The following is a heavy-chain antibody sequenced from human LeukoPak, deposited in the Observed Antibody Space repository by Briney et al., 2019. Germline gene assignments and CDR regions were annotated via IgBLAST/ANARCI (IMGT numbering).Heavy chain of an antibody. CDR1: GGSFSGYY. Sequence: SETLSPTCAVYGGSFSGYYWSWIRQPPGKGLEWIGEINHSGSTNYNPSLKSRVTISVDTSKNQFSLKLSSVTAADTAVYYCASSHSILGYSYGYVLWGQGTLVTVSS. J-gene: IGHJ4*02. V-gene: IGHV4-34*01. CDR3: ASSHSILGYSYGYVL. D-gene: IGHD5-18*01. CDR2: INHSGST.